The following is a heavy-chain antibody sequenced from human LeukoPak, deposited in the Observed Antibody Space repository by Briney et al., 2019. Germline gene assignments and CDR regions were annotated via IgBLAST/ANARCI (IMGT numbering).Heavy chain of an antibody. V-gene: IGHV3-23*01. D-gene: IGHD3-22*01. CDR1: GFTFSSYG. CDR2: ISGSGGST. CDR3: AKSSSGPVYFDY. J-gene: IGHJ4*02. Sequence: GGSLRLSCAASGFTFSSYGMNWVRQAPGKGLEWVSAISGSGGSTYYADSVKGRFTISRDNSKNTLYLQMNSLRAEDTAVYYCAKSSSGPVYFDYWGQGTLVTVSS.